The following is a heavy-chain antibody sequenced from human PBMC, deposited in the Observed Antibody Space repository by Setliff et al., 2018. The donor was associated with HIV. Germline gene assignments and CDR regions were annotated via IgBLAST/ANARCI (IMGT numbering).Heavy chain of an antibody. CDR1: GATFSNSV. CDR3: ASGSGYCRNGDCYIGVHKNPDKYFYDY. Sequence: SVKVSCKASGATFSNSVLTWVRQAPGQGLEWMGGSIPLFKTVSYAQKFQGRLTISTDELMTTAYMELSSLKSEDTAVYYCASGSGYCRNGDCYIGVHKNPDKYFYDYWGQGTLVTVSS. CDR2: SIPLFKTV. J-gene: IGHJ4*02. D-gene: IGHD2-8*01. V-gene: IGHV1-69*05.